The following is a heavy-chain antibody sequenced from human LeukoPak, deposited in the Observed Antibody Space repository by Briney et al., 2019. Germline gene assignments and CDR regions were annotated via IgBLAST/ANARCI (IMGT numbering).Heavy chain of an antibody. V-gene: IGHV3-13*01. Sequence: GGSLRLSCAASGFTFSSYDMHWVRQPTGVGLEWVSGIGTAGDTYYLGSVKGRFTISRENAQNSLYLQMNSLRAGDTAVYYCAREEMGGTTRSGALTWGQGTLVTVSS. CDR1: GFTFSSYD. J-gene: IGHJ5*02. D-gene: IGHD1-14*01. CDR2: IGTAGDT. CDR3: AREEMGGTTRSGALT.